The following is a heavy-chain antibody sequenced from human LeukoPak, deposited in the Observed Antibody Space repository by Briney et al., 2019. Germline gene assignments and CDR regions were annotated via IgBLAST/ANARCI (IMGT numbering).Heavy chain of an antibody. V-gene: IGHV3-23*01. CDR2: ISGSVSST. CDR3: AKNTSESYFDY. D-gene: IGHD3-3*01. J-gene: IGHJ4*03. Sequence: PGGSLRLSCAASGFSFSTYDMTWVRQAPGKGLEWVSAISGSVSSTNYADSVKGRFTISRDNSKNTLYLQMNSLRAEDTAVYYCAKNTSESYFDYWGQGTLVTVSS. CDR1: GFSFSTYD.